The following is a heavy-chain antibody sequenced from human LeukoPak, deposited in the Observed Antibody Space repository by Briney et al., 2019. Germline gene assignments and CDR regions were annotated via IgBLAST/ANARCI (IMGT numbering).Heavy chain of an antibody. J-gene: IGHJ3*02. Sequence: PGGSLRLSCAASGFIFSDYSMNWVRQAPETGLEWVSSISSSGTYTYYADSVKGRFTISRDNAKNSLYLQMNSLRAEDTAVYFCARLVMWDFGAFDIWGQGTMVTVSS. D-gene: IGHD1-26*01. CDR1: GFIFSDYS. CDR2: ISSSGTYT. V-gene: IGHV3-21*01. CDR3: ARLVMWDFGAFDI.